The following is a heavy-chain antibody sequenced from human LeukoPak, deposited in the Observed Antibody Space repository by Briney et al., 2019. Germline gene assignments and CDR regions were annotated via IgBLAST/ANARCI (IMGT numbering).Heavy chain of an antibody. CDR3: ARDGAAWYYYYGMDV. CDR2: ISYDGSNK. Sequence: RPGRSLRLSCAASGFTFSSYAMPWVRQAPGKGLEWVAVISYDGSNKYYADSVKGRFTISRDNSKNTLYLQMNSLRAEDTAMYYCARDGAAWYYYYGMDVWGQGTTVTVSS. J-gene: IGHJ6*02. V-gene: IGHV3-30-3*01. CDR1: GFTFSSYA. D-gene: IGHD1-26*01.